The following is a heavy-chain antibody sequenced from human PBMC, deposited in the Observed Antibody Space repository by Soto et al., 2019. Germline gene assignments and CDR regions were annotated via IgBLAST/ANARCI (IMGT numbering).Heavy chain of an antibody. J-gene: IGHJ6*02. CDR1: GFTVSSNY. V-gene: IGHV3-53*01. CDR2: IYSGGST. Sequence: EVQLVESGGGLIQPGGSLRLSCAASGFTVSSNYMSWVRQAPGKGLEWVSVIYSGGSTYYADSVKGRFTISRDNSKNTRYLQMNSLRGQDTAVYYCAREKAARTSAYFYYGKDVWGQGTTVTVSS. CDR3: AREKAARTSAYFYYGKDV. D-gene: IGHD6-6*01.